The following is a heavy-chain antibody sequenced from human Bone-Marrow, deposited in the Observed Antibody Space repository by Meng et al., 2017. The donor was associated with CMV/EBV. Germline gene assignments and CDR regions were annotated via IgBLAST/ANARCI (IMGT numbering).Heavy chain of an antibody. D-gene: IGHD1-7*01. CDR2: IAGSGAFT. V-gene: IGHV3-23*01. J-gene: IGHJ5*02. CDR3: AKDHWNSPDWFDP. Sequence: GESLKISCAASGFLFSTYALSWVRQAPGKGLEYVSGIAGSGAFTYYTDSVKGRFTISRDNSKNRLYLEMNSLRPEDTAVYYCAKDHWNSPDWFDPWGQGPLVTVYS. CDR1: GFLFSTYA.